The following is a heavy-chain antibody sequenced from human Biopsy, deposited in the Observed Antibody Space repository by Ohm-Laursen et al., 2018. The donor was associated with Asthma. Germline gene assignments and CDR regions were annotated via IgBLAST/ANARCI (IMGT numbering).Heavy chain of an antibody. CDR2: IYHSGTT. V-gene: IGHV4-31*03. Sequence: SQTLSLTCTVSGGSLTSAYWSWVRQYPEKGLEWIGYIYHSGTTFYNPSLKSRVPMSVDTSKNQVSLKLSSVTAADTAIYFCARDYYDFWNRSVYTYFGMDVWGRGTTVVVSS. D-gene: IGHD3-3*01. J-gene: IGHJ6*02. CDR1: GGSLTSAY. CDR3: ARDYYDFWNRSVYTYFGMDV.